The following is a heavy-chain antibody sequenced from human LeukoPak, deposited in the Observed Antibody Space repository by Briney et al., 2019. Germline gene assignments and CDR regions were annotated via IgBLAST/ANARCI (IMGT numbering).Heavy chain of an antibody. CDR2: IGGSGDYI. CDR3: ARATTEAGISATGTGY. J-gene: IGHJ4*02. Sequence: GGSLRLSCAASGFNFNSYSMNWVRQAPGKGLEWVSSIGGSGDYIYYADSVKGRFTISRDNAKNSLYLQMNSLRAEDTAVYYCARATTEAGISATGTGYWGQGTRVTVSS. D-gene: IGHD6-13*01. CDR1: GFNFNSYS. V-gene: IGHV3-21*01.